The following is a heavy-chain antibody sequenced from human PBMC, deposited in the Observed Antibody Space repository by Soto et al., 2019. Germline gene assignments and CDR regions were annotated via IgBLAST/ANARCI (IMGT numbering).Heavy chain of an antibody. Sequence: EVQLLQSGGGLVQPGGSLRLSCAASGFAFSNFAMNWVRQTPTKRLEWVSGITGSGKTYYADSVKGRFTISRDNFKNTLNLQMDSLRAEDTARYYCAKVLRCTEWPNEGVDIWGQGTVVTVSS. CDR3: AKVLRCTEWPNEGVDI. V-gene: IGHV3-23*01. D-gene: IGHD4-17*01. CDR2: ITGSGKT. CDR1: GFAFSNFA. J-gene: IGHJ3*02.